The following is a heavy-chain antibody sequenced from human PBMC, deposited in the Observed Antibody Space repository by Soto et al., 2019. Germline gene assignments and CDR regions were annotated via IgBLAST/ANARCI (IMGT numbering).Heavy chain of an antibody. CDR1: GYTFTGYY. Sequence: ASVKVSCKASGYTFTGYYMHWVRQAPGQGLEWMGWINPNSGGTNYAQKFQGWVTMTGDTSISTAYMELSRLRSDDTAVYYCARDLIAAADNYYYYGMDVWGQGTTVTVSS. CDR2: INPNSGGT. CDR3: ARDLIAAADNYYYYGMDV. D-gene: IGHD6-13*01. J-gene: IGHJ6*02. V-gene: IGHV1-2*04.